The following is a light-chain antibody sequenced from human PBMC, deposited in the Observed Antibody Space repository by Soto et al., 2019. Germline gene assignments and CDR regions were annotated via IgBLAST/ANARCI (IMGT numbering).Light chain of an antibody. Sequence: EVVMTQSPATLSVSPGEGATLSCRASQGIGDTLAWYQHKPGQTPRLLIYDTSSRASGIPDRFSGSGSGTDFTLTISRLETEDFAVFYCQQYGTSEIIFGQGTRLEIK. CDR1: QGIGDT. CDR2: DTS. V-gene: IGKV3-20*01. J-gene: IGKJ5*01. CDR3: QQYGTSEII.